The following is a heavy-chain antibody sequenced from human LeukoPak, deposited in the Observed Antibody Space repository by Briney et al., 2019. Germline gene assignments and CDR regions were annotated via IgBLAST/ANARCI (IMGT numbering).Heavy chain of an antibody. D-gene: IGHD3-9*01. CDR2: IKQDGSEK. Sequence: PGGSLRLSCAASGFTFSSYWMSWVRQAPGKGLEWVANIKQDGSEKYYVDPVKGRFTISRDNAKNSLYLQMNSLRAEDTAVYYCARVVYYDILTGYYPDYFDYWGQGTLVTVSS. V-gene: IGHV3-7*01. J-gene: IGHJ4*02. CDR1: GFTFSSYW. CDR3: ARVVYYDILTGYYPDYFDY.